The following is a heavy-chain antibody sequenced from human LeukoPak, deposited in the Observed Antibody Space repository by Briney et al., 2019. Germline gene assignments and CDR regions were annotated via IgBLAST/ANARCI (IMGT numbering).Heavy chain of an antibody. V-gene: IGHV4-39*01. D-gene: IGHD3-22*01. CDR2: IYYSGNT. CDR1: GGSISRSNYY. J-gene: IGHJ3*02. Sequence: PSETLSLTCIVSGGSISRSNYYWGWVRQSPGKGLEWIGGIYYSGNTYYNPSLKSRVTISVDTSKNQFSQKLSSVTAADTAVYYCARGDYYYDSTDLGAFDIWGQGTMVTVSS. CDR3: ARGDYYYDSTDLGAFDI.